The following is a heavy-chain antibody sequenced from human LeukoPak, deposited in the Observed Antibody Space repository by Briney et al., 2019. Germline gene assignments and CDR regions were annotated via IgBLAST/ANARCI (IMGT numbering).Heavy chain of an antibody. CDR3: ATRPDGNDVPYFDY. J-gene: IGHJ4*02. CDR1: GLTVGFKC. D-gene: IGHD5-12*01. V-gene: IGHV3-66*01. CDR2: IYSGGSS. Sequence: GGSLRLSCAASGLTVGFKCMSWVRQAPGKGLEWVSIIYSGGSSYYTDSVKGRFTVSRDTSKNTLYLQMNSLRAEDTAVYYCATRPDGNDVPYFDYWGQGTLVTVSS.